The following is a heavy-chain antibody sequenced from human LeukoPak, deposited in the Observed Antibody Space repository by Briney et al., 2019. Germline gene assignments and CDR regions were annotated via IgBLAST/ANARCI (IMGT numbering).Heavy chain of an antibody. CDR2: INHNTGGT. V-gene: IGHV1-2*02. D-gene: IGHD3-22*01. Sequence: ASLKVSCKTSGYTFTGYYMHWVRQAPGQGLEWMGWINHNTGGTNYAQKFQGRFTMTSDTSISTAYMELSSLRSDDTAMYYCARAPMIVVVFPPRLDFWGQGTLVTASS. CDR1: GYTFTGYY. CDR3: ARAPMIVVVFPPRLDF. J-gene: IGHJ4*02.